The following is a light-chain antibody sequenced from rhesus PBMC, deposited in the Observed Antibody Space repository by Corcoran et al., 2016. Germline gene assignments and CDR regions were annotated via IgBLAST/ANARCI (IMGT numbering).Light chain of an antibody. J-gene: IGKJ3*01. V-gene: IGKV1-22*01. CDR2: KAS. CDR1: QSISSW. CDR3: HQYNSSPFT. Sequence: DIQMTQSPSFLSASVGDTVTITCRASQSISSWVAWYQQKPGKAPKLLNYKASSLQSGVPSRFSGRGSWKDFTLTISSLQSEDFATYYCHQYNSSPFTFGPGTKLDIK.